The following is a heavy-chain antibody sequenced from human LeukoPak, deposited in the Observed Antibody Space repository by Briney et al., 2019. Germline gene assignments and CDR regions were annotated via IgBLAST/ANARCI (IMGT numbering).Heavy chain of an antibody. CDR1: GGSISSGSYY. V-gene: IGHV4-61*02. CDR3: ARQTDYYDSSGYYYYFDY. J-gene: IGHJ4*02. CDR2: IYTSGST. Sequence: SETLSLTCTVSGGSISSGSYYWSWIRQPAGKGLEWIGRIYTSGSTNYHPSLKSRATISLDTSKNQFSLELTSVTAADTAVYYCARQTDYYDSSGYYYYFDYWGQGTLVTVSS. D-gene: IGHD3-22*01.